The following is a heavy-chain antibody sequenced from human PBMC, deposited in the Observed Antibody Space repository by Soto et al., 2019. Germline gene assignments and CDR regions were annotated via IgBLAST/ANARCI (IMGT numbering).Heavy chain of an antibody. D-gene: IGHD6-13*01. CDR2: ISGSGGST. Sequence: GRPLRLSCAASGFTFSSYAMSWVRQAPGKGLEWVSAISGSGGSTYYADSVKGRFTISRDNSKNTLYLQMNSLRAEDTAVYYCAKGSSSWTDRYFDYWGQGTLVTVSS. J-gene: IGHJ4*02. CDR3: AKGSSSWTDRYFDY. V-gene: IGHV3-23*01. CDR1: GFTFSSYA.